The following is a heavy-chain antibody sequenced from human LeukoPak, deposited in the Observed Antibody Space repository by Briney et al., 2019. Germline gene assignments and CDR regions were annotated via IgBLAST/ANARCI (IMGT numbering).Heavy chain of an antibody. Sequence: PGGSLRLSCAASGFTFSTYAMNWVRQAPGKGLEWVSSISGGGGGTYYADSVKGRFTISRDNSENTLHLQMNSLRAEDTAVYYCAKARTYWYFDLWGGGTLVTVSS. CDR1: GFTFSTYA. J-gene: IGHJ2*01. CDR2: ISGGGGGT. V-gene: IGHV3-23*01. CDR3: AKARTYWYFDL.